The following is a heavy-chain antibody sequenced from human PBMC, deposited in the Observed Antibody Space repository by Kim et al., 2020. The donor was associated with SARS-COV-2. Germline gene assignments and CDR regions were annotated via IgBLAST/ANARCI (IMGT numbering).Heavy chain of an antibody. J-gene: IGHJ5*02. CDR3: AHTPLDTYYDFWSGYTAAHHNNWFDP. CDR1: GFSLSTSGVG. Sequence: SGPTLVNPTQTLTLTCTFSGFSLSTSGVGVGWIRQPPGKALEWLALIYWDDDKRYSPSLKSRLTITKDTSKNQVVLTMTNMDPVDTATYYCAHTPLDTYYDFWSGYTAAHHNNWFDPWGQGTLVTVSS. D-gene: IGHD3-3*01. V-gene: IGHV2-5*02. CDR2: IYWDDDK.